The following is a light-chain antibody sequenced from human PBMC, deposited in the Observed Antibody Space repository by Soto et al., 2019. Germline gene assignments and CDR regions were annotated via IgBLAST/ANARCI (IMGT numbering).Light chain of an antibody. CDR1: SSNIGSNT. V-gene: IGLV1-44*01. CDR3: AAWDDSLNGPFYV. J-gene: IGLJ1*01. Sequence: QSVLTQPPSASGTPGQRVTIPCSGSSSNIGSNTVNWYQQLPGTAPKLLIYSNNQRPSGVPDRFSGSKSGTSASLAISGLQSEDEADYYCAAWDDSLNGPFYVFGTGTKLTVL. CDR2: SNN.